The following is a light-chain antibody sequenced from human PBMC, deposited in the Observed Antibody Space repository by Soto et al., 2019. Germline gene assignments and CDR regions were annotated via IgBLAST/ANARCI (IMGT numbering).Light chain of an antibody. CDR1: QSVSSSY. J-gene: IGKJ1*01. Sequence: EIVLTQSPGTLSLSPGERATLSCRASQSVSSSYLAWYQQKPGQAPRLLIYGASSRATGIPDRFSGSGSGTDFTLTISRLEPEDFAEYYCRHHGRTFGQGTKVDI. CDR2: GAS. V-gene: IGKV3-20*01. CDR3: RHHGRT.